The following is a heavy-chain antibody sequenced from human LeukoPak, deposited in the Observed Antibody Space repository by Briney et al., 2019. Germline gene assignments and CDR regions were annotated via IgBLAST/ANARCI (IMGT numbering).Heavy chain of an antibody. Sequence: PGGSLRLSCAASGFLFNTYAMNWVRQAPGKGLEWVSAISGSGGSTYYADSVKGRFTISRDNSKNTLYLQMNSLRAEDTAVYYCAKDGLTCIAARPGYFDYWGQGTLVSVSS. V-gene: IGHV3-23*01. CDR2: ISGSGGST. CDR3: AKDGLTCIAARPGYFDY. CDR1: GFLFNTYA. D-gene: IGHD6-6*01. J-gene: IGHJ4*02.